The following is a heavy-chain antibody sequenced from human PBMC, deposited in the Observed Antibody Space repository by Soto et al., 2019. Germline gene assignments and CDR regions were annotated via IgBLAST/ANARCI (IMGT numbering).Heavy chain of an antibody. D-gene: IGHD3-3*01. CDR1: GSTFISYG. CDR2: ISIYNGDT. CDR3: ATDETDYWSVANCQYSDH. J-gene: IGHJ4*02. V-gene: IGHV1-18*01. Sequence: ASVKVSCKAAGSTFISYGISWVRQAPGQGLEWMGWISIYNGDTNNAPNLQGRITMTTDTSTSTTYMELGSLTSDDTAVYYCATDETDYWSVANCQYSDHWGQGPLVTVSS.